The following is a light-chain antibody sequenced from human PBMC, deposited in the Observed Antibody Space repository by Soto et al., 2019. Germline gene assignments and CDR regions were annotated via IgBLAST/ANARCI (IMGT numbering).Light chain of an antibody. CDR2: GAF. Sequence: EIVLTQSPGTLSLSPGERATLSCRASQNVSSNYLAWYQQRPGQAPRLLMYGAFIRATGIPDRTSCSGSETDFTVTISSLEPDEFAVYYCQDYGGYYGSSPRYTFGKGTKLVIK. J-gene: IGKJ2*01. CDR1: QNVSSNY. CDR3: QDYGGYYGSSPRYT. V-gene: IGKV3-20*01.